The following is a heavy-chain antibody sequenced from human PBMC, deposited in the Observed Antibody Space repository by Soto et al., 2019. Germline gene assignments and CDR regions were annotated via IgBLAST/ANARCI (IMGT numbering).Heavy chain of an antibody. V-gene: IGHV3-74*01. Sequence: EVQLVESGGGLVQPGGSLRLSCVASGFIFSNCWMYWVRQAPGMGLVWVSHINSDGSYTTYADSVKGRFTISRDNAKNTLYLQMNSLRDEDTAVYYCVRAIGHYGMDVWGRGTTVTVSS. CDR3: VRAIGHYGMDV. CDR2: INSDGSYT. CDR1: GFIFSNCW. D-gene: IGHD3-22*01. J-gene: IGHJ6*02.